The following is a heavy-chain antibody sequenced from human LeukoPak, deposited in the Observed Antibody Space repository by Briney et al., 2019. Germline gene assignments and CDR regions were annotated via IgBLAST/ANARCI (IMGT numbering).Heavy chain of an antibody. CDR3: ARVYFDSSGYLGNY. CDR2: ISGSGGST. V-gene: IGHV3-23*01. Sequence: GGSLRLSCAASGFTFRSYAMSWVRQAPGKGLEWVSPISGSGGSTYYADSVKGRFTISRDNSKNTLYVQMNSLRAEDTAVYYCARVYFDSSGYLGNYWGQGTLVTVSS. CDR1: GFTFRSYA. D-gene: IGHD3-22*01. J-gene: IGHJ4*02.